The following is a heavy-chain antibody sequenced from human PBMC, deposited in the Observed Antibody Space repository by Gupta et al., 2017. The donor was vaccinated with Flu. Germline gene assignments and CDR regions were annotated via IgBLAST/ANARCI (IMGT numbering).Heavy chain of an antibody. V-gene: IGHV4-30-4*08. CDR3: ARDHGDGYTLAF. D-gene: IGHD5-24*01. CDR2: IYYSGTT. J-gene: IGHJ4*02. CDR1: GASITSGHHF. Sequence: QVQLQESGPGLVRPSETLYLTCPVSGASITSGHHFWNWIRQSPGKGLEWIGNIYYSGTTDYNPSLKSRVAMSLDMSKNQLSLKLTSVTVADTAIYYCARDHGDGYTLAFWGQGTLVTVSS.